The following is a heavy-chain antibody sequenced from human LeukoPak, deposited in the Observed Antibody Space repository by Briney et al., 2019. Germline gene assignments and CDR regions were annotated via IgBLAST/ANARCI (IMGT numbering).Heavy chain of an antibody. J-gene: IGHJ4*02. CDR2: IYYSGST. D-gene: IGHD5-24*01. CDR3: ARPSRDGYKYTFDY. CDR1: GGSISSYY. Sequence: PSETLSVTCTVSGGSISSYYWSWIRQPPGKGLEWIGYIYYSGSTNYNPSLKSRVTISVDTSKNQFSLKLNSVTAADTAVYYCARPSRDGYKYTFDYWGQGTLVTVSS. V-gene: IGHV4-59*01.